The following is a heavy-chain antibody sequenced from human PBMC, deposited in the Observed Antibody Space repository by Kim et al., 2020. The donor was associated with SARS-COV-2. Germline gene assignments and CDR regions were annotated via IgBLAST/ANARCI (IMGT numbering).Heavy chain of an antibody. CDR2: IFSGGNT. J-gene: IGHJ3*02. CDR1: GFTISSNY. V-gene: IGHV3-53*01. Sequence: GGSLRLSCAVSGFTISSNYMSWVRQAPGKGLEWVSVIFSGGNTYYADSVKGRFTISRDISKNTLYLQMNSLRAEDTAVYYCAREEWDAYNYAFDICGQGT. CDR3: AREEWDAYNYAFDI. D-gene: IGHD1-1*01.